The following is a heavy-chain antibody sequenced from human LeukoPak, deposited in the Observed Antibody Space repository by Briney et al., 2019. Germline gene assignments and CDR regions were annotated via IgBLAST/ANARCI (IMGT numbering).Heavy chain of an antibody. CDR2: IYYSGST. CDR3: ASEWVGGYSSMGHDAFDI. Sequence: SETLSLTCTVSGGSISSSSDYWGWIRQPPGKGLEWIGSIYYSGSTYYNPSLKSRVTISVDTSKNQFSLKLSSVTAADTAVYYCASEWVGGYSSMGHDAFDIWGQGTMVTVSS. CDR1: GGSISSSSDY. J-gene: IGHJ3*02. D-gene: IGHD3-22*01. V-gene: IGHV4-39*07.